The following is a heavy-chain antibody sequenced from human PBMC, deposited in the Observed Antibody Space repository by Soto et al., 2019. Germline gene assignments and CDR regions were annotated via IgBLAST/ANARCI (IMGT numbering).Heavy chain of an antibody. D-gene: IGHD3-22*01. CDR1: GYSFTNYW. Sequence: PGESLKITCKGSGYSFTNYWIGWVRQMPGKGLEWMGIISPGDSDTRYSPSFQGQVTISADKSISTAYLQWSSLKASDTAMYYCARLSSSGFYYSGYWGQGTLVTVSS. V-gene: IGHV5-51*01. J-gene: IGHJ4*02. CDR3: ARLSSSGFYYSGY. CDR2: ISPGDSDT.